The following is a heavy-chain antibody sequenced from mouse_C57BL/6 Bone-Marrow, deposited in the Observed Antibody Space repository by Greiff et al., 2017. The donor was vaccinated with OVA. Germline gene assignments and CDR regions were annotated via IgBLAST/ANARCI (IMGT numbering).Heavy chain of an antibody. D-gene: IGHD2-5*01. CDR3: TRWSYSNYAWFAY. CDR1: GYTFTSYW. Sequence: EVQGVESGTVLARPGASVKMSCKTSGYTFTSYWMHWVKQRPGQRLEWIGAIYPGNSDTSYNQKFKGKAKLTAVTSASTAYMELSSLTNEDSAVYYCTRWSYSNYAWFAYWGQGTLVTVSA. V-gene: IGHV1-5*01. J-gene: IGHJ3*01. CDR2: IYPGNSDT.